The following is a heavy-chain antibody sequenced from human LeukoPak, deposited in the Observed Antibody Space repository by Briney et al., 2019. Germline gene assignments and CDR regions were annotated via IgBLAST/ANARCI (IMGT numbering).Heavy chain of an antibody. CDR2: ICYSGST. J-gene: IGHJ4*02. Sequence: SQTLSLTCTVSGGSISSGGYYWSWIRQHPGKGLEWIGYICYSGSTYYNPSLKSRVTISVDTSKNQFSLKLSSVTAADTAVYYCARARYDILTGPTDFDYWGQGTLVTVSS. CDR1: GGSISSGGYY. V-gene: IGHV4-31*03. CDR3: ARARYDILTGPTDFDY. D-gene: IGHD3-9*01.